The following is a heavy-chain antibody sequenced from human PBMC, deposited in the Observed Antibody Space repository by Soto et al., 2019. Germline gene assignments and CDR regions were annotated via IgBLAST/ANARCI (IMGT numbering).Heavy chain of an antibody. CDR1: GYSFTNND. CDR2: MNPGSGDT. J-gene: IGHJ5*02. D-gene: IGHD3-16*01. V-gene: IGHV1-8*01. Sequence: ASVKVSCKASGYSFTNNDVSWVRQASGQGLEWMGWMNPGSGDTGYAQKFQGRVTMTRDISIATAYMELSSLRSDDTAIYYCARMATFGSLNWFDPWGQGTLVTVS. CDR3: ARMATFGSLNWFDP.